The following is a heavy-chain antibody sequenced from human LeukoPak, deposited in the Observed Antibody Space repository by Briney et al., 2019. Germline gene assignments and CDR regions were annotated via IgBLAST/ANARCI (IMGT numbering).Heavy chain of an antibody. CDR2: INHSGST. V-gene: IGHV4-34*01. Sequence: PSETLSLTCAVYGGSFSGYYWSWIRQPPGKGLEWIGEINHSGSTNYNPSLKSRVTISVDTSKNQFSLKLSSVTAADTAVYYCASITMIAMDVWGKGTTVTVSS. CDR3: ASITMIAMDV. CDR1: GGSFSGYY. J-gene: IGHJ6*03. D-gene: IGHD3-22*01.